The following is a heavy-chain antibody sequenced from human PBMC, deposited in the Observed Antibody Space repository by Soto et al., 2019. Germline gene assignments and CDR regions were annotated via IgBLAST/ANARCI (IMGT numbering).Heavy chain of an antibody. CDR3: AREITDYGMDV. Sequence: QVQLVQSGAEVKKPGASVKVSCKASGYTFTSYDINWVRQATGQGLEWMGWMNPNSGNTAYAQKFQGTVTMARNTSISTIYMELSSLRSEATAVYYCAREITDYGMDVWGQGTTVTVSS. CDR1: GYTFTSYD. J-gene: IGHJ6*02. D-gene: IGHD1-20*01. V-gene: IGHV1-8*01. CDR2: MNPNSGNT.